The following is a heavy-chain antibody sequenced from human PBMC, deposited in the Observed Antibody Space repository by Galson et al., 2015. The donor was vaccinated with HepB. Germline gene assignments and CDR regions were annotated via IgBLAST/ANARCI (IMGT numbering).Heavy chain of an antibody. J-gene: IGHJ4*02. D-gene: IGHD3-10*01. CDR2: INWDDDR. CDR3: ARGYYYGSGSYPAVDY. CDR1: GFSLSTSGMC. V-gene: IGHV2-70*01. Sequence: PALVKPTQTLTLTCSVSGFSLSTSGMCVSWIRQPPGKALEWLALINWDDDRYYSTSLKTRLTISKDTSKNQVVLTMTNMDPVDTATYYCARGYYYGSGSYPAVDYWGQGTLVTVSS.